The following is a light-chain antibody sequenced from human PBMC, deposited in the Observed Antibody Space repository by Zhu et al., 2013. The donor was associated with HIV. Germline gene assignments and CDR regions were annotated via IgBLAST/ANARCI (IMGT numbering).Light chain of an antibody. CDR3: SSYTSSSTLV. V-gene: IGLV2-14*01. CDR2: EVS. CDR1: SSDVGGYNY. Sequence: QSALTQPASVSGSPGQSITISCTGTSSDVGGYNYVSWYQKHPGKAPKLMIYEVSNRPSGVSNRFSGSKSGKTASLTISGLQAEDEADYYCSSYTSSSTLVFGGGTKLTVL. J-gene: IGLJ2*01.